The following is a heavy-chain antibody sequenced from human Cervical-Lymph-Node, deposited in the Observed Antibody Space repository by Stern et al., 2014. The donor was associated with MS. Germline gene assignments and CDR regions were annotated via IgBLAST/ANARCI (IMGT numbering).Heavy chain of an antibody. J-gene: IGHJ6*02. D-gene: IGHD6-19*01. CDR2: ISGRGGRP. CDR3: TNDFTVTGTGYGVDV. Sequence: EVQLVESGGNLVQPGGSLRLSCAPSGFTFSDYAMSWIRQAPGKGLEWISSISGRGGRPSYADSGKGRFTISRDNYKNNLDLQMNSLRAEDSALYYCTNDFTVTGTGYGVDVWGQGTTVTVSS. CDR1: GFTFSDYA. V-gene: IGHV3-23*04.